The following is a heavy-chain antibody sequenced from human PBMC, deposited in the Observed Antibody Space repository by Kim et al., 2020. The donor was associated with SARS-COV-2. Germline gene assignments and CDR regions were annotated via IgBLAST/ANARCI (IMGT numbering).Heavy chain of an antibody. CDR3: AILGIAAAGPGGY. V-gene: IGHV4-34*01. CDR1: GGSFSGYY. CDR2: INHSGST. J-gene: IGHJ4*02. Sequence: SETLSLTCAVYGGSFSGYYWSWIRQPPGKGLEWIGEINHSGSTNYNPSLKSRVTISVDTSKNQFSLKLSSVTAADTAVYYCAILGIAAAGPGGYWGQGTLVTVSS. D-gene: IGHD6-13*01.